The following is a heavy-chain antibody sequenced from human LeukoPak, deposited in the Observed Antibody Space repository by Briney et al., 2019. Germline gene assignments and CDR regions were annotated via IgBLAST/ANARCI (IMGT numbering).Heavy chain of an antibody. CDR2: INRDGSEK. Sequence: GGSLRLSCAASGFTFSNYWMSWVRQAPGKGLEWVAHINRDGSEKYYVDSVKGRFTISRDNAKNSLYLQMNSLRAEDTAVYYCARDGGGDIVVAFAFDIWGQGTMVTVSS. V-gene: IGHV3-7*05. CDR3: ARDGGGDIVVAFAFDI. J-gene: IGHJ3*02. CDR1: GFTFSNYW. D-gene: IGHD2-15*01.